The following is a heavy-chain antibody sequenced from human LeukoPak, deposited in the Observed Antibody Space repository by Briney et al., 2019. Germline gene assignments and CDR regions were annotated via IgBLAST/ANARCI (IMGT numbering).Heavy chain of an antibody. D-gene: IGHD5-24*01. V-gene: IGHV3-30*02. J-gene: IGHJ4*02. CDR1: GFTFSSHD. CDR3: TTRDGYSFYYFDY. Sequence: GGSLRLSCAASGFTFSSHDMHWVRQAPGKGLEWVAFIRYDGSNERYTDSVKGRFTISRDNSKNTLYLQMNSLKTEDTAVYYCTTRDGYSFYYFDYWGQGTLVTVSS. CDR2: IRYDGSNE.